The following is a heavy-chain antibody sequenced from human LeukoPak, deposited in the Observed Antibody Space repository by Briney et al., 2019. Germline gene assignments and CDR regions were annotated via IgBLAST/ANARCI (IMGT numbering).Heavy chain of an antibody. CDR3: ARDLALGFGGYYYYYYGMDV. J-gene: IGHJ6*02. D-gene: IGHD3-16*01. Sequence: ASVKVSCKASGYTFTGYYMHWVRQAPGQGLEWMGRINPNSGGTNYAQKFQGGVTMTRDTSISTAYMELSRLRSDDTAVYYCARDLALGFGGYYYYYYGMDVWGQGTTVTVSS. CDR2: INPNSGGT. CDR1: GYTFTGYY. V-gene: IGHV1-2*06.